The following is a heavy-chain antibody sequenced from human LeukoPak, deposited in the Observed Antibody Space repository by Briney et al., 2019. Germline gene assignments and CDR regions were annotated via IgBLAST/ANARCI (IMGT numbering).Heavy chain of an antibody. V-gene: IGHV4-39*01. D-gene: IGHD3-10*01. CDR1: GGSISSSSYY. CDR3: ARHPALLWFGETAFDI. Sequence: PSETLSLTCTVSGGSISSSSYYWGWIRQPPGKGLEWIGSIYYSGSTYYNPSLKSRVTISVDTSKNQFSLKLSSVTAADTAVYYCARHPALLWFGETAFDIWGQGTMVTVSS. CDR2: IYYSGST. J-gene: IGHJ3*02.